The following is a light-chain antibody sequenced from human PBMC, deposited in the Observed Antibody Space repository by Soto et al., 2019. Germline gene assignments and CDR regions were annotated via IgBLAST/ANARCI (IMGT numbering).Light chain of an antibody. J-gene: IGKJ1*01. V-gene: IGKV3-15*01. CDR3: QQYNNWPTWT. Sequence: EKVMTQSPATLSVSPGESATLSCRASQSVNRNLAWYQQKPGQTPRLLIYGASTRAAGVPVRFSGSGSGTDFNLTISSLQSEDFAVYYCQQYNNWPTWTFGQGTKVDIK. CDR2: GAS. CDR1: QSVNRN.